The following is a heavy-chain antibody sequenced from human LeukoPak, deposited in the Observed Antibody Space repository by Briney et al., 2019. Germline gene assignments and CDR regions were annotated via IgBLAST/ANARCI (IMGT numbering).Heavy chain of an antibody. V-gene: IGHV3-73*01. J-gene: IGHJ4*02. D-gene: IGHD3-16*01. CDR3: ARLREDYGDFDY. CDR1: GFSFSGSA. CDR2: IRAKADGYAT. Sequence: PGGSLKVSCAASGFSFSGSAMHWVRQASEKGLGWVGRIRAKADGYATTYAASVKGRFTISRDDSKNMVYLQMDSLKTEDTAMYYCARLREDYGDFDYWGQGSLVTVSS.